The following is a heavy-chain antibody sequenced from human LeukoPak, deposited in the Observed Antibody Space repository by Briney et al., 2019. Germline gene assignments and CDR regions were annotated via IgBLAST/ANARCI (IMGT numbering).Heavy chain of an antibody. V-gene: IGHV4-30-4*01. J-gene: IGHJ4*02. D-gene: IGHD3-22*01. CDR3: ARPYDSSGWYYFGY. CDR1: GGSISSCAYY. CDR2: ISYSGST. Sequence: TLSLTCTVSGGSISSCAYYWSWIRQPPGKGLEWIGYISYSGSTYYNPSLKSRVTISLDTSKNQFSLKLSSVTAADTAVYYCARPYDSSGWYYFGYWGQGTLVTVSS.